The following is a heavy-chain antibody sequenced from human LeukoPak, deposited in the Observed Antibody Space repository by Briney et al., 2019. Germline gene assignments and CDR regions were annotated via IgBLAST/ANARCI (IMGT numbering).Heavy chain of an antibody. CDR2: ISNDGNDK. D-gene: IGHD3-10*01. Sequence: GGSLRLSCAASGFTFNSYNMHWVRQAPGKGLEWVALISNDGNDKYYADSVKGRFTISRDSSKNTLFLHMNTLRAEDTAIYYCVRDLPRTSGPWGQGTLVTVSS. J-gene: IGHJ5*02. V-gene: IGHV3-30*03. CDR1: GFTFNSYN. CDR3: VRDLPRTSGP.